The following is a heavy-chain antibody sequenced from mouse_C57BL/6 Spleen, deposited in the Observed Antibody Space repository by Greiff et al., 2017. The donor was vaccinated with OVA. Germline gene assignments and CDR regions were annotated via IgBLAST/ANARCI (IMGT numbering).Heavy chain of an antibody. D-gene: IGHD4-1*01. Sequence: QVQLQQSGAELARPGASVKLSCKASGYTFTSYGISWVKQRTGQGLEWIGEIYPRSGNTYYNEKFKGKATLTADKSSRTAYLALRSLTSEDSAVYVCARFPLANWDVRRVFDYWGQGTTLTVSS. J-gene: IGHJ2*01. CDR1: GYTFTSYG. V-gene: IGHV1-81*01. CDR2: IYPRSGNT. CDR3: ARFPLANWDVRRVFDY.